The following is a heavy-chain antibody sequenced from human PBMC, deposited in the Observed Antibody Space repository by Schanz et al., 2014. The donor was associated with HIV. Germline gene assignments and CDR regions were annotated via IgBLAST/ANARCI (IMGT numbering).Heavy chain of an antibody. D-gene: IGHD1-26*01. J-gene: IGHJ6*02. Sequence: QVQLVESGGGLVKPGGSLRLSCAASGFTFSDYYMSCIRQAPGKGLEWVSYISSSGSTVYSADSVKGRFTISRDNAKNTLFLQMNNLREDDTAVYYCTRDGGCSGSACYGYGMDVWGQGTTVTVSS. V-gene: IGHV3-11*04. CDR2: ISSSGSTV. CDR3: TRDGGCSGSACYGYGMDV. CDR1: GFTFSDYY.